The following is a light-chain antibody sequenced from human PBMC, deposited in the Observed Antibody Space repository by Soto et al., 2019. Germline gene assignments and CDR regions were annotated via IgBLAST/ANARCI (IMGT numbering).Light chain of an antibody. CDR1: QSVSDW. V-gene: IGKV1-39*01. Sequence: IQMTQSPSTLSASVLDIVTITCLASQSVSDWLAWYQQKPGNPPKLLIYDTSRLESAVPSRFSGSGSGTDFTLTISSLQPEDFATYYCQQSYSTPGTFGQGTKVDIK. J-gene: IGKJ1*01. CDR3: QQSYSTPGT. CDR2: DTS.